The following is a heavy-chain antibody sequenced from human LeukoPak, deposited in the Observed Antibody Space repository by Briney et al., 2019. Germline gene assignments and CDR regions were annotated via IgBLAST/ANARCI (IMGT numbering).Heavy chain of an antibody. V-gene: IGHV3-23*01. CDR3: ARDQPGIAARAVDY. J-gene: IGHJ4*02. Sequence: GGSLRLSCAASGFTFSSYAMSWVRQAPGKGLEWVSAISGSGGSTYYADSVKGRFTISRDNAKNSLYLQMNSLRAEDTAVYYCARDQPGIAARAVDYWGQGTLVTVSS. CDR1: GFTFSSYA. D-gene: IGHD6-6*01. CDR2: ISGSGGST.